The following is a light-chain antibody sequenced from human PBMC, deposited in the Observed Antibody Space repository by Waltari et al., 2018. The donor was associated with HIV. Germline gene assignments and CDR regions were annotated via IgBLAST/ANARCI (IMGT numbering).Light chain of an antibody. V-gene: IGLV2-23*01. J-gene: IGLJ3*02. CDR3: CSYGGSSTWV. CDR1: SRDVGDYTP. CDR2: EAV. Sequence: QSALTQPASVSGSPGQPITISCTGTSRDVGDYTPVSWYQQYPGKAPKLMIYEAVKPPSGVSNRISASKSGNTASLTISGLQAEDEADYYCCSYGGSSTWVFGGGTKLTVL.